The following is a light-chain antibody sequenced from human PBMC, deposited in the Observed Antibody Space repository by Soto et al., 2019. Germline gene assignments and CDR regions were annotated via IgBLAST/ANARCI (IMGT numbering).Light chain of an antibody. CDR2: DAS. CDR3: QQRSNWPGAT. CDR1: QSVSSY. Sequence: VLTQSPAALSLSPGERATLSCRASQSVSSYLAWYQQKPGQAPRLLIYDASNRATGIPARFSGSGSGTDFSLPTSSLVPEDYAVYYCQQRSNWPGATFCQGTRLEIK. V-gene: IGKV3-11*01. J-gene: IGKJ5*01.